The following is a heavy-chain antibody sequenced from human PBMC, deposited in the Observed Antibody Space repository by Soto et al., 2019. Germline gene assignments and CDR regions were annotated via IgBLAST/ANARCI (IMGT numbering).Heavy chain of an antibody. J-gene: IGHJ4*02. CDR2: ITWNVKIT. CDR1: GFTFDDFA. CDR3: AKGGPDAFCGGGRCYFDS. D-gene: IGHD2-21*01. Sequence: EVHLVDSGGGLAQPGRSLRLSCTASGFTFDDFAMHWVRRVPGKGLEWVSSITWNVKITGYADSVAGRFIISRDNAKNSLFLQMNSLRREDTALYYCAKGGPDAFCGGGRCYFDSWGQGTQVTVSS. V-gene: IGHV3-9*01.